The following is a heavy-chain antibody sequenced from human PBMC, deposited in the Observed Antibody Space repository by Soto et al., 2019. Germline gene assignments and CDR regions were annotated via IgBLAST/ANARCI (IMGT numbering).Heavy chain of an antibody. J-gene: IGHJ6*02. V-gene: IGHV1-69*01. Sequence: QVQLVQSGAEVKKPGSSVKVSCRASGGTFSSYAVSWVRQAPGQGLEWMGVIIPLLNTPKYVQKFQGRVTITADASATTAYMELSSLRSADTAVYYCARESSSTNYYYYGMDVWGQGTTVTVCS. CDR3: ARESSSTNYYYYGMDV. CDR1: GGTFSSYA. D-gene: IGHD6-6*01. CDR2: IIPLLNTP.